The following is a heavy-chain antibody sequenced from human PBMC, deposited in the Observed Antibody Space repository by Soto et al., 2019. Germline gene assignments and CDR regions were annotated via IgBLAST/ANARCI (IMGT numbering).Heavy chain of an antibody. CDR2: IYHSGNT. J-gene: IGHJ6*02. CDR1: GYSISSGYY. V-gene: IGHV4-38-2*01. Sequence: SETLSLTCAVSGYSISSGYYWGWIRQPPGKGLEWIGSIYHSGNTYYNPSLKSRVTISVDTSKNQFSLKLSSVTAADTAVYYCARVERLQGGSYGMDVWGQGTTVTVSS. CDR3: ARVERLQGGSYGMDV. D-gene: IGHD1-1*01.